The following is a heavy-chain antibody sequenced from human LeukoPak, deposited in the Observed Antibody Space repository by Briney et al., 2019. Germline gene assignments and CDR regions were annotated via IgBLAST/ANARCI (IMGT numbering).Heavy chain of an antibody. CDR1: GGSIGSGGYY. J-gene: IGHJ4*02. Sequence: SETLSLTCTVSGGSIGSGGYYWSWIRQHPGKGLEWIGYIYYSGSTYYNPSLKSRLTISINTSKSQFSLNLTSVTAADTAVYYCARGYGSGSYYVDYWGQGTLVTVSS. CDR2: IYYSGST. V-gene: IGHV4-31*03. D-gene: IGHD3-10*01. CDR3: ARGYGSGSYYVDY.